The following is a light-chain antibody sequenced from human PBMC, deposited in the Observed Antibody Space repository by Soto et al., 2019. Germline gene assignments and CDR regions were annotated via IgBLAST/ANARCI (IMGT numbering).Light chain of an antibody. CDR2: TNS. J-gene: IGLJ2*01. V-gene: IGLV1-44*01. CDR3: ATWDDNVKGPV. CDR1: ASNIGSNF. Sequence: QLVLTQPTSASGPPGQRVTISCSGSASNIGSNFVSWYQVVPGTAPKLLIYTNSHRPSGVPDRFSGSRSGTSASLDISGLQSDDEADYFCATWDDNVKGPVFGGGTKLTVL.